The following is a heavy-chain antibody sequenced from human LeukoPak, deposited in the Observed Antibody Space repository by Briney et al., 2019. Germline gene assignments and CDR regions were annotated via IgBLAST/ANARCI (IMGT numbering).Heavy chain of an antibody. CDR3: ARDSKSGLMVTAILDY. V-gene: IGHV3-30*02. Sequence: PGGSLRLSCAASGFTFSSYGMHWVRQAPGKGLEWVAFIRYDGSNKYYADSVKGRFTISRDNSKNTLYLQMDSLRAEDTAVYYCARDSKSGLMVTAILDYWGQGTLVSVSS. CDR2: IRYDGSNK. D-gene: IGHD2-21*02. J-gene: IGHJ4*02. CDR1: GFTFSSYG.